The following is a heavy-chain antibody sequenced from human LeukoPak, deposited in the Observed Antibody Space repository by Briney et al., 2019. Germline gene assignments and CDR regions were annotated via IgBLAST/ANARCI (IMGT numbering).Heavy chain of an antibody. D-gene: IGHD4-11*01. CDR3: ARGFGSNPPQGPFFDY. Sequence: GASVKVSCKASGYTFTGYYMHWVRQAPGQGLEWLGRITPNSGGTNCAQKFQGRVTVTRDTSISTAYMELSRLRSDDTPVYYCARGFGSNPPQGPFFDYWGQGTLVTVSS. V-gene: IGHV1-2*06. CDR1: GYTFTGYY. J-gene: IGHJ4*02. CDR2: ITPNSGGT.